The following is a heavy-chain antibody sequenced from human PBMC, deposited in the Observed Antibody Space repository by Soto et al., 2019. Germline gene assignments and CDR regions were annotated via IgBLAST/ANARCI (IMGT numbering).Heavy chain of an antibody. J-gene: IGHJ6*02. D-gene: IGHD1-1*01. CDR3: GREYRQVSPTTYYYYGMDV. Sequence: QVQLVQSGAEVKKPGASVKVSCKASGYTFSSYGISWVRQAPGQGLEWVGWISAYNDNTNYAGKFQGRVTMTTDTSTSKAYMDLRRLRSDDTAVYYCGREYRQVSPTTYYYYGMDVWGQGTTVTVSS. V-gene: IGHV1-18*01. CDR1: GYTFSSYG. CDR2: ISAYNDNT.